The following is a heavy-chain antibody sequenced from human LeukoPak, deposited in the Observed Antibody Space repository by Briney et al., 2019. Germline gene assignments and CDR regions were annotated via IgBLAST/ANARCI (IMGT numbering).Heavy chain of an antibody. J-gene: IGHJ4*02. CDR3: ARAPHYNNYVGHSDY. D-gene: IGHD4-11*01. V-gene: IGHV3-21*01. CDR1: GFTFSSYS. Sequence: GGSLRLSCAASGFTFSSYSMNWVRQAPGKGLEWVSSISSSSSYIYYADSVKGRFTISRDNAKNSLYLQMNSLRAEDTAVYYCARAPHYNNYVGHSDYWGQGTLVTVSS. CDR2: ISSSSSYI.